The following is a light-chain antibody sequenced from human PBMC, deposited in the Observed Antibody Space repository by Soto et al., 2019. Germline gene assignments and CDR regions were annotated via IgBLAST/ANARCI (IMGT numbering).Light chain of an antibody. Sequence: LVLTQSPGTLSLSPGERVTLSCRASQSVTTRLAWYQHKPGQAPRLLMSGASSRASGVPVRFSGSGSGTDFTLTISRLEPEDFALYYCQQYGGSPITFGLGTRLESK. J-gene: IGKJ5*01. V-gene: IGKV3-20*01. CDR1: QSVTTR. CDR2: GAS. CDR3: QQYGGSPIT.